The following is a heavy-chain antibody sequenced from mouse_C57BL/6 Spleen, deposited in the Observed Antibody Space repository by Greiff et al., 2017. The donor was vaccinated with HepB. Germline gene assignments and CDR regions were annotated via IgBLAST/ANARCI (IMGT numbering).Heavy chain of an antibody. V-gene: IGHV1-14*01. CDR1: GYTFTSYV. Sequence: VQLQQSGPELVKPGASVKMSCKASGYTFTSYVMHWVKQKPGQGLEWIGYIYPYNDGTKYNEKFKGKATLTSDKSSSTAYMELSSLTSEDSAVYYSARSGYDYDVRAMDYWGQGTSVTVSS. J-gene: IGHJ4*01. CDR2: IYPYNDGT. CDR3: ARSGYDYDVRAMDY. D-gene: IGHD2-4*01.